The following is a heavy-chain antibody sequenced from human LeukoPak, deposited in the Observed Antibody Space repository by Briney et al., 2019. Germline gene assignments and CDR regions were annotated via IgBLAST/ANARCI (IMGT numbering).Heavy chain of an antibody. J-gene: IGHJ4*02. V-gene: IGHV3-48*01. D-gene: IGHD6-25*01. CDR2: ISTSGSLI. Sequence: GGSLRLSCTAPGFTFSNYNMQWVRQAPGKGLEWLSYISTSGSLIDYTDSVKGRFTISRDNAKNSLYLQMNSLRAEDTAVYYCARDFEAAGFDYWGQGTLVTVSS. CDR1: GFTFSNYN. CDR3: ARDFEAAGFDY.